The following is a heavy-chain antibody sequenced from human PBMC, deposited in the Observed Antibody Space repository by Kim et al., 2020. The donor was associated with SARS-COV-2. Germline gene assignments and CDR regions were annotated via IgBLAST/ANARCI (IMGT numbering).Heavy chain of an antibody. CDR1: GGTFSSYA. D-gene: IGHD2-2*01. J-gene: IGHJ5*02. V-gene: IGHV1-69*13. CDR2: IIPIFGTA. CDR3: ASRGGIVVVPAEEKYNWFDP. Sequence: SVKVSCKASGGTFSSYAISWVRQAPGQGLEWMGGIIPIFGTANYAQKFQGRVTITADESTSTAYMELSSLRSEDTAVYYCASRGGIVVVPAEEKYNWFDPWGQGTLVTVSS.